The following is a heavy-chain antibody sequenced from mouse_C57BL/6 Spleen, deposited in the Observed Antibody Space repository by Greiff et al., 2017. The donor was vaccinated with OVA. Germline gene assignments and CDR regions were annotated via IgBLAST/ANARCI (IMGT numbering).Heavy chain of an antibody. D-gene: IGHD2-3*01. V-gene: IGHV14-1*01. CDR2: IDPEDGDT. Sequence: DQLQQSGAELVRPGASVTLSCTASGFNIKDYYMHWVKQRPEQGLEWIGRIDPEDGDTEYAPKFQGKATMTADTSSNTAYLQLSSLTSEDTAVYYCTTIMMVGGFDYWGQGTTLTVSS. CDR3: TTIMMVGGFDY. J-gene: IGHJ2*01. CDR1: GFNIKDYY.